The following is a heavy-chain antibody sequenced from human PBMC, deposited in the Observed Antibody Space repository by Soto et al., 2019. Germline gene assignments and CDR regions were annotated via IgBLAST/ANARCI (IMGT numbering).Heavy chain of an antibody. CDR3: VRETKYNGAWPLEY. Sequence: GASVKVSCKASGYTFTAYSIHWVRQAPGQGLEWMGWIYTGDGATKYLQKFQGRITISRDTSASTVYMELSGLRSEDTAIYYCVRETKYNGAWPLEYWGKGTWVPVSP. V-gene: IGHV1-3*04. D-gene: IGHD1-1*01. J-gene: IGHJ4*02. CDR1: GYTFTAYS. CDR2: IYTGDGAT.